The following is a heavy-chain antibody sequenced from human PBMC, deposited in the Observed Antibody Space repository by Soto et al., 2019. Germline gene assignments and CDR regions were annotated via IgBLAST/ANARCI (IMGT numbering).Heavy chain of an antibody. D-gene: IGHD3-16*02. CDR1: ADGFNGLW. V-gene: IGHV5-51*01. CDR3: ARQHPLDICLCYQ. CDR2: LYPRDSDI. J-gene: IGHJ4*01. Sequence: VESLKVSSKVFADGFNGLWLGCMRQMPGKDLEWVASLYPRDSDIRSNPSFHGQVTISADRSTTTAYQQPSSMTASPTAVYYCARQHPLDICLCYQWGQGTLVIVS.